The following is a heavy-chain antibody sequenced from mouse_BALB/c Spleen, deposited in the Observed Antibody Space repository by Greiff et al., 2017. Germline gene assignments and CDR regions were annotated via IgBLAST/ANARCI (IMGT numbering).Heavy chain of an antibody. D-gene: IGHD2-14*01. CDR2: ISYSGST. CDR3: ARVGYDERGLDY. V-gene: IGHV3-8*02. CDR1: GDSITSGY. Sequence: VQLKESGPSLVKPSQTLSLTCSVTGDSITSGYWNWIRKFPGNKLEYMGYISYSGSTYYNPSLKSRISITRDTSKNQYYLQLNSVTTEDTATYYCARVGYDERGLDYWGQGTTLTVSS. J-gene: IGHJ2*01.